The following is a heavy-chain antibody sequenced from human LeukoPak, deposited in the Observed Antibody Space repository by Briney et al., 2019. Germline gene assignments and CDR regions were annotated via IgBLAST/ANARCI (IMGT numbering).Heavy chain of an antibody. CDR3: ARRKNVALYYYGMDV. Sequence: GGSLRLSCAASGFTVSSNYMSWVRQAPGKGLEWVSVIYSGGSTYYADSVKGRFTISRDNSKNTLYLQMNSLRAEDTAVYYCARRKNVALYYYGMDVWGQGTTVTVSS. CDR1: GFTVSSNY. CDR2: IYSGGST. J-gene: IGHJ6*02. D-gene: IGHD1-1*01. V-gene: IGHV3-66*01.